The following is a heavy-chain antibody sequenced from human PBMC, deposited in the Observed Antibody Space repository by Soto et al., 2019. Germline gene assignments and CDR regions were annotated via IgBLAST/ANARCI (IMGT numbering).Heavy chain of an antibody. Sequence: QVQLQESGPGLVKPSETLSLTCAVSGDSISSYYCMWIRQPPGKGLESIGYLYYGRSANYNPSLKSRVPLSVDTSTIQCSLTLSSMTAADTAVYYCALRSMAVVPEYWGQGNLVTVPS. J-gene: IGHJ4*02. V-gene: IGHV4-59*01. CDR3: ALRSMAVVPEY. CDR1: GDSISSYY. CDR2: LYYGRSA. D-gene: IGHD3-22*01.